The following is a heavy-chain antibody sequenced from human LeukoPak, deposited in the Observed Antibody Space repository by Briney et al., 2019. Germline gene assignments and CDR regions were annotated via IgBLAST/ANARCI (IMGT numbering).Heavy chain of an antibody. CDR1: GGSISRYY. Sequence: SETLSLTCTVSGGSISRYYWSWIRQPPGKELEWIGYIYYSGSTNYNPSLKSRVTISVDTSKNQFSLKLSSVTAADTAVYYCASNDILTGYSYFDYWGQGTLVTVSS. D-gene: IGHD3-9*01. CDR2: IYYSGST. J-gene: IGHJ4*02. CDR3: ASNDILTGYSYFDY. V-gene: IGHV4-59*01.